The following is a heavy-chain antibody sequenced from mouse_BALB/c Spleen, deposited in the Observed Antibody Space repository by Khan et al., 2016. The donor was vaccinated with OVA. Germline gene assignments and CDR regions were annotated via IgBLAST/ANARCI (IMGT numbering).Heavy chain of an antibody. CDR3: ARSCYEAWFPY. CDR2: IDPENGNT. V-gene: IGHV14-1*02. Sequence: VQLKQSGAELVRPGALVKLSCKASGFNIKDYYMHWVKQRPEQGLEWIGWIDPENGNTIYDPKFQGKASITADTSSNTAYLPVSSLTSEDTAVYYCARSCYEAWFPYWGQGTLVTVSA. J-gene: IGHJ3*01. CDR1: GFNIKDYY. D-gene: IGHD2-3*01.